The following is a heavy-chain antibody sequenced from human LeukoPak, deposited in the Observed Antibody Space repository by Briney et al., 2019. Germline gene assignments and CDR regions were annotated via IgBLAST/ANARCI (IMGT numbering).Heavy chain of an antibody. Sequence: SETLSLTCTVSGGSISSDTYFWSWIRQPAGKGLEWIGRISSSGRTDYNPSLKSRVTISVDTTKNRLSMKLGSVTAADTAVYYCAKGAGPPWFDPWGQGTLVTVSS. CDR3: AKGAGPPWFDP. J-gene: IGHJ5*02. CDR1: GGSISSDTYF. D-gene: IGHD6-19*01. V-gene: IGHV4-61*02. CDR2: ISSSGRT.